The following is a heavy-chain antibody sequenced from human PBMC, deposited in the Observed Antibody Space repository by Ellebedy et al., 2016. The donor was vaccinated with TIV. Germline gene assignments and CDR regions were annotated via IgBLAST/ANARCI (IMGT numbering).Heavy chain of an antibody. CDR1: GFTXXLSS. CDR2: IKEDGSEK. Sequence: PGGSLRLSCAASGFTXXLSSXXWVRPSPGKGLEWVAKIKEDGSEKYYVDSVKGRFTISRDNAKNSVYLQMNNLRDEDTAVYHCARNVRNLEFWGQGTLVTVSS. V-gene: IGHV3-7*03. CDR3: ARNVRNLEF. D-gene: IGHD1-14*01. J-gene: IGHJ4*02.